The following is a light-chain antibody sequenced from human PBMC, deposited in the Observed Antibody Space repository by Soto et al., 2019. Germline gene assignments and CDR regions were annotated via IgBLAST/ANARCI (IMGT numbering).Light chain of an antibody. CDR2: QDN. V-gene: IGLV3-1*01. CDR3: QARDSSTAV. J-gene: IGLJ7*01. Sequence: SYELTQPPSVSVSPGQTASITCSGDTLGHKYACWYQQKPGQSPVLVIYQDNKRPSGIPERFSGSNSGNTATLTISGTQAMDEADYYCQARDSSTAVFGGGTQLTVL. CDR1: TLGHKY.